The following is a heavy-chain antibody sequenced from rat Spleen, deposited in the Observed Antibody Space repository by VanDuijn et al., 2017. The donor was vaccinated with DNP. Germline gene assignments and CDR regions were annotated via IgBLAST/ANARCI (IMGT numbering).Heavy chain of an antibody. V-gene: IGHV5-22*01. CDR1: GFTFSDYY. CDR2: IGFDGGGT. D-gene: IGHD4-6*01. Sequence: EVQLVESGGGLVQPGRSLKLSCAASGFTFSDYYMAWVRQAPTRGLEWVAYIGFDGGGTYNGESVKGRFTISRDNAKSTLYLQMNSLRSEDMATYYCARPWDLGFAYWGQGTLVTVSS. J-gene: IGHJ3*01. CDR3: ARPWDLGFAY.